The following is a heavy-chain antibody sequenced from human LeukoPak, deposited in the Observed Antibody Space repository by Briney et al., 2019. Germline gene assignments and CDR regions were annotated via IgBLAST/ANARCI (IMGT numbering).Heavy chain of an antibody. Sequence: PSETLSLTCSVSGDSISSYYWSWLRQPPGKGLEWIGYIYHSGSTNYNPSLKSRVTISVDTSKNQFSLKVTPVTAADTAVYYCARSAGRSYYYNYMDVWGKGTTVTVSS. J-gene: IGHJ6*03. D-gene: IGHD5-12*01. V-gene: IGHV4-59*01. CDR3: ARSAGRSYYYNYMDV. CDR1: GDSISSYY. CDR2: IYHSGST.